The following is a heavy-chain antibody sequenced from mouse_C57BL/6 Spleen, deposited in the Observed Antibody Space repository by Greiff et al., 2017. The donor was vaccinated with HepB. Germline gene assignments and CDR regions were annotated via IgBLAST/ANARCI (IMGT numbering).Heavy chain of an antibody. D-gene: IGHD2-5*01. CDR1: GYAFSSYW. V-gene: IGHV1-80*01. J-gene: IGHJ3*01. Sequence: VQRVESGAELVKPGASVKISCKASGYAFSSYWMNWVKQRPGKGLEWIGQIYPGDGDTKYNGKFKGKATLTADKSSSTAYMQLSSLTSEDSAVYFCARSYYSNTWFAYWGRGTLVTVSA. CDR3: ARSYYSNTWFAY. CDR2: IYPGDGDT.